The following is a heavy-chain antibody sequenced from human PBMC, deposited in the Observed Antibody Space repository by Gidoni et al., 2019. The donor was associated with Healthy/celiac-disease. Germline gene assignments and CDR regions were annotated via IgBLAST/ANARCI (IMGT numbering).Heavy chain of an antibody. CDR2: IYPRDSDP. V-gene: IGHV5-51*01. D-gene: IGHD2-15*01. CDR3: ARLLALACVDAFDI. J-gene: IGHJ3*02. CDR1: GYTCTSYW. Sequence: EVQLVQCGAEVKTPGEARKISCKGYGYTCTSYWIGWVRHMLGKGLEWMVIIYPRDSDPRYRPVFHVPVTISADTSIRTAYLQWSSLKASYSAMYFFARLLALACVDAFDIWGQGTMVTVSS.